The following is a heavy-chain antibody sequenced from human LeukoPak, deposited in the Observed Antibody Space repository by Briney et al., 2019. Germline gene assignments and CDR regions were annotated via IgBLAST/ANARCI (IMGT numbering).Heavy chain of an antibody. D-gene: IGHD4-17*01. CDR3: ARKDDYGDYRSAFDI. J-gene: IGHJ3*02. CDR2: ISGSGGST. Sequence: GGSLRLSCAASGFTFSSYAMSWVRQAPGKGLEWVSAISGSGGSTYYADSVKGRFTISRDNSKNTLYLQMNSLRAEDTAVYYCARKDDYGDYRSAFDIWGQGTMVTVSS. V-gene: IGHV3-23*01. CDR1: GFTFSSYA.